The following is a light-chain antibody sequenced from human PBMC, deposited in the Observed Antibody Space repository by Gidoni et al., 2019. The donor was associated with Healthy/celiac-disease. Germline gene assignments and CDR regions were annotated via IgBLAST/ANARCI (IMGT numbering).Light chain of an antibody. CDR2: DAS. CDR3: QQRSNWPPT. V-gene: IGKV3-11*01. J-gene: IGKJ2*01. CDR1: QSVSSY. Sequence: EIVFTQSPATLSLSPGERATLSCRASQSVSSYLACYQQKPGQAPRLLIYDASNRATGIPARFSGSGSGTDFTLTISSLEPEDFAVYYCQQRSNWPPTFGQGTKLEIK.